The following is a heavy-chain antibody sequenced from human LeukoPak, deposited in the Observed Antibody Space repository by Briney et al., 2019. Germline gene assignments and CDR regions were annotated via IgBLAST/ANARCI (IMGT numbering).Heavy chain of an antibody. V-gene: IGHV3-30-3*01. D-gene: IGHD2-15*01. J-gene: IGHJ4*02. CDR1: GFTFSSYA. Sequence: GGSLRLSCAASGFTFSSYAMHWVRQAPGKGLEWVAVISYDGSNKYYADSVKGRFTISRDNSKNTLYLQMNSLRAEDTAVYYCARDRDEVVVAGHFDYWGQGTLVTVSS. CDR3: ARDRDEVVVAGHFDY. CDR2: ISYDGSNK.